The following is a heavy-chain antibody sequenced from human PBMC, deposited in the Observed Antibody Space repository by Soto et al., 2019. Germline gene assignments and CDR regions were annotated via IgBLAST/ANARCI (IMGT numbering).Heavy chain of an antibody. D-gene: IGHD4-17*01. CDR1: GFTFSSYA. V-gene: IGHV3-23*01. CDR3: ATDPDGPSDS. Sequence: GGYLRLSCAASGFTFSSYAMSWVRQAPGKGLEWVSAISGSGGSTYYADSVKGRFTISRDNSKNTLYLQMNSLRAEDTAVYYCATDPDGPSDSRRHGPLVTVPQ. CDR2: ISGSGGST. J-gene: IGHJ5*01.